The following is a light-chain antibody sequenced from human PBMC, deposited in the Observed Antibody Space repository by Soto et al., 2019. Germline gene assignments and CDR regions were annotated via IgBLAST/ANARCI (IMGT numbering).Light chain of an antibody. Sequence: QSVLTQPPSASGTPGQRVTISCSGSNSNIGRNTVSWYQQVPGTAPKSLIYSDDQRPSGVPDRISGSRSGTSASLAISGLQSGDEAEYYCAARDDTLRARVFGGGTQLTVL. CDR1: NSNIGRNT. V-gene: IGLV1-44*01. CDR3: AARDDTLRARV. J-gene: IGLJ2*01. CDR2: SDD.